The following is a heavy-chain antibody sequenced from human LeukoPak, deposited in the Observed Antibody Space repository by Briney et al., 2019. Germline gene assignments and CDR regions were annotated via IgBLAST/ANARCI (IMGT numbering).Heavy chain of an antibody. CDR1: GYTFTSYY. CDR2: INPSGGST. D-gene: IGHD2-2*01. Sequence: ASVNVSFKSSGYTFTSYYMHWVRQAPGQGLEWMGIINPSGGSTSYAQKFQGRVTMTRDTSTSTVYMELSSLRSEDTAVYYCARVSTSGSGYWGQGTLVTVSS. V-gene: IGHV1-46*01. J-gene: IGHJ4*02. CDR3: ARVSTSGSGY.